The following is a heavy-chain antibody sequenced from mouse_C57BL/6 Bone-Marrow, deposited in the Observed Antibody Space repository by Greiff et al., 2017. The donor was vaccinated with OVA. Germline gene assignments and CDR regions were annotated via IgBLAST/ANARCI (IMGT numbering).Heavy chain of an antibody. V-gene: IGHV14-2*01. CDR2: IDPEDGDT. CDR3: ARGTMDKGFAY. D-gene: IGHD1-1*02. CDR1: GFNITDYY. J-gene: IGHJ3*01. Sequence: VQLQQSGAELVKPGASVKLSCTASGFNITDYYMHWVKQRTEQGLEWIGRIDPEDGDTKSAPKFQGKATITADTSSNTAYLQLSSLTSEDTAVYYCARGTMDKGFAYWGQGTLVTVSA.